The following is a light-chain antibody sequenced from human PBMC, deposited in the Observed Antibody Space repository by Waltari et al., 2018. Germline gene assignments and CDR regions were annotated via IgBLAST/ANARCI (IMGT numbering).Light chain of an antibody. Sequence: QSVLTQPPSMSGAPGQRVTISCTGSSSNIGAGHDVHWYQVFPGTAPKPLIYGNNNRPSGVPDRFSGPKSDTSASLAIGGLQAEDEADYYCQSFDIRLSGGVVFGGGTKVTVL. J-gene: IGLJ3*02. CDR2: GNN. CDR3: QSFDIRLSGGVV. CDR1: SSNIGAGHD. V-gene: IGLV1-40*01.